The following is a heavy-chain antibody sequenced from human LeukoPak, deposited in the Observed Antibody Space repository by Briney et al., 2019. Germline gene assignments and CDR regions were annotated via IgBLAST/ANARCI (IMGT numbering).Heavy chain of an antibody. CDR1: GYTFTSYG. J-gene: IGHJ4*02. CDR3: ARFTSSGWSRYYFDY. V-gene: IGHV1-18*01. Sequence: ASVKVSCKASGYTFTSYGISWVRQAPGQGLEWMGWISAYNGNTNYAQKLQGRVTMTTDTSTSTAYMELRSLRSDDTAVYYCARFTSSGWSRYYFDYWGQGTLVTVSS. D-gene: IGHD6-19*01. CDR2: ISAYNGNT.